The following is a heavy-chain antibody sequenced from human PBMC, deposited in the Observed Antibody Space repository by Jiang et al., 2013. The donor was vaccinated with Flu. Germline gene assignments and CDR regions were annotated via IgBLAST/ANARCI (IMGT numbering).Heavy chain of an antibody. V-gene: IGHV4-39*07. D-gene: IGHD1-26*01. CDR1: GASFNSDSYY. CDR2: IYHTGSS. CDR3: ARAQKYSGFELPYFDY. Sequence: GLVKPSETLSLTCTVSGASFNSDSYYWGWIRQPPGKALEWIGGIYHTGSSYSRPSLKSRVTIFVDTSKNQFSLKVTSVTAADTAVYYCARAQKYSGFELPYFDYWGQGRLVT. J-gene: IGHJ4*02.